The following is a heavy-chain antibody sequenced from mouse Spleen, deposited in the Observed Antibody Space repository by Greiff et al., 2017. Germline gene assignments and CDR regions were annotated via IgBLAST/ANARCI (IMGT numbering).Heavy chain of an antibody. CDR2: ISSGGGNT. V-gene: IGHV5-9*04. CDR1: GFTFSSYA. CDR3: ARQDYYGSTDY. J-gene: IGHJ2*01. Sequence: VKLVESGGGLVKLGGSLKLSCAASGFTFSSYAMSWVRQTPEKRLEWVATISSGGGNTYYPDSVKGRITISRDNAKNTLYLQMSSLKSEDTAMYYCARQDYYGSTDYWGQGTTLTVSS. D-gene: IGHD1-1*01.